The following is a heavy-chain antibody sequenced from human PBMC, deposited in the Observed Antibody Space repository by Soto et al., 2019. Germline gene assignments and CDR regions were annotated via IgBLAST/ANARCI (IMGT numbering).Heavy chain of an antibody. CDR3: ARGEWYSFES. J-gene: IGHJ4*01. CDR2: IYYSGST. V-gene: IGHV4-31*03. D-gene: IGHD3-3*01. CDR1: GGSITSGGYF. Sequence: QVQLQESGPGLVKPSQTLSLTCTVSGGSITSGGYFWSWIRQHPGKGLEWIGYIYYSGSTYYEPSLKSRVTISIDTSNNQLSLTLTSVTAADTAIYYCARGEWYSFESWGHGTLVTVSS.